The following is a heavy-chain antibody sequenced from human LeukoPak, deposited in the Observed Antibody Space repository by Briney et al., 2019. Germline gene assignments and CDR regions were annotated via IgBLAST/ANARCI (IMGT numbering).Heavy chain of an antibody. Sequence: GGSLRLSCAASGFTFSDSNMHWVRQASGKGLEWVGRIRSRANNYATAYGASVTGRFTISIDDSKITVYLQMNSLKTEDTSVFYCTRTPDFWSGYSDWGQGTLVTVSS. V-gene: IGHV3-73*01. CDR2: IRSRANNYAT. CDR3: TRTPDFWSGYSD. D-gene: IGHD3-3*01. J-gene: IGHJ4*02. CDR1: GFTFSDSN.